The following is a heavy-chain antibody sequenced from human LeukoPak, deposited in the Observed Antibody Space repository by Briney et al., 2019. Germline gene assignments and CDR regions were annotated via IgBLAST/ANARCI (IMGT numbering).Heavy chain of an antibody. CDR1: GDSIRSANS. D-gene: IGHD3-16*02. CDR2: IYNNGRT. V-gene: IGHV4-28*01. J-gene: IGHJ4*02. CDR3: ARLHRWDGLYFDY. Sequence: SDTLSLTCAVSGDSIRSANSWGWIRPPPGKGLEWIGYIYNNGRTYYNPSLKSRVTLSADTSNNQFSLRLSSVTAVDTAVYFCARLHRWDGLYFDYWGQGTLVTVSS.